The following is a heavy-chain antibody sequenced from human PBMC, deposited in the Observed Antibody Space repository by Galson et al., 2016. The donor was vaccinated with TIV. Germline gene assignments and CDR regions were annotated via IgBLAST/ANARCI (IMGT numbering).Heavy chain of an antibody. J-gene: IGHJ4*02. CDR2: IYYRGSA. D-gene: IGHD4-23*01. CDR1: GGSISNADYY. Sequence: LSLTCTVSGGSISNADYYWSWIRQPPGKGLEWIGYIYYRGSAYYSTSLKSRVTISIDRSKNQFSLKLNPVTAADTAVYYCGRESTDYAGNSWGQGILVTVSS. V-gene: IGHV4-30-4*01. CDR3: GRESTDYAGNS.